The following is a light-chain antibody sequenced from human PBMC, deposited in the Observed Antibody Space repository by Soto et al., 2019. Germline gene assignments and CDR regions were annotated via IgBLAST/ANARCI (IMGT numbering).Light chain of an antibody. Sequence: DIQVTQSPSSLSASVEDRVIITCRASQSISNHLNWYQQKPGKAPKLLIFAASSLQSGVPSRFSGSRSGPDFTLTISSLQPEDFATYYCQKYDTAPLTFGGGTKVDIK. V-gene: IGKV1-39*01. J-gene: IGKJ4*01. CDR2: AAS. CDR3: QKYDTAPLT. CDR1: QSISNH.